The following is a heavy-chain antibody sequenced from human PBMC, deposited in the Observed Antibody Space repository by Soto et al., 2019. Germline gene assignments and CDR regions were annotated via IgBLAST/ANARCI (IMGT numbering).Heavy chain of an antibody. CDR3: ARGGTPFDY. D-gene: IGHD3-16*01. CDR2: ISAYNGNT. Sequence: QVQLVQSGAEVKKPGASVKVSCKTSGYTFTNFGLSWVRQAPGQGLEWMGWISAYNGNTNYALNFQGRVTMITDTSTSTAYMELRSLRSDDTALYYCARGGTPFDYWGQGTLVTVSS. J-gene: IGHJ4*02. V-gene: IGHV1-18*01. CDR1: GYTFTNFG.